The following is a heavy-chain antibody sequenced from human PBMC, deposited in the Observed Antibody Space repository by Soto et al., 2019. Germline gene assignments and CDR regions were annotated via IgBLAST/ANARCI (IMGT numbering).Heavy chain of an antibody. CDR1: GFSFSNYA. D-gene: IGHD5-18*01. CDR3: ARDRTDTAMIILDS. Sequence: QVHLVESGGGVVQAGKSLRLSCAASGFSFSNYAMYWVRQAPGKGLEWVAAIWYDGSNQYYAGSVKGRFTISRDKPKNTLYLQMSSLRVEDTGVYYCARDRTDTAMIILDSWGHGTLVTVSS. CDR2: IWYDGSNQ. J-gene: IGHJ5*01. V-gene: IGHV3-33*01.